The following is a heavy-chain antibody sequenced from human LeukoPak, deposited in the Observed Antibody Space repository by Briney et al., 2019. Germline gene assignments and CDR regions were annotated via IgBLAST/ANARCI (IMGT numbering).Heavy chain of an antibody. CDR3: ARVEGVTWDCGGNSLLH. D-gene: IGHD4-23*01. CDR2: ISDYKRLQWVSGYNGNT. CDR1: GYTFTSYA. J-gene: IGHJ4*02. V-gene: IGHV1-18*01. Sequence: GASVKVSCKASGYTFTSYAITWVRQAPGQGLEWVGWISDYKRLQWVSGYNGNTNYAQKVQGRVTMTTDTSTSTAYMELRSLRSDDTAVYYCARVEGVTWDCGGNSLLHWGQGTLVTVSS.